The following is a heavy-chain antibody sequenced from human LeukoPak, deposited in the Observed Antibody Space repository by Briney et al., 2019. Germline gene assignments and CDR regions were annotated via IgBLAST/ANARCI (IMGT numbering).Heavy chain of an antibody. Sequence: GGSLRLSCAASGFTVSSNYMSWVRQAPGKGLEWVSVNYSGGSTYYADSVKGRFTISRHNSKNTLYLQMNSLRAEDTAVYYCAREVRSSWYYFDYWGQGTLVTVSS. J-gene: IGHJ4*02. CDR3: AREVRSSWYYFDY. CDR1: GFTVSSNY. V-gene: IGHV3-53*04. D-gene: IGHD6-13*01. CDR2: NYSGGST.